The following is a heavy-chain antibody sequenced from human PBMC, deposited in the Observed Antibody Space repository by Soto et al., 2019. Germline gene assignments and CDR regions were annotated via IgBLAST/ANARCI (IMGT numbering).Heavy chain of an antibody. V-gene: IGHV4-4*02. D-gene: IGHD3-22*01. Sequence: PSETLSLTCAVSGGSISSSNWWSWVRQPPGKGLEWIGEIYHSGSTNYNPSLKSRVTIPVDKSKNQFSLKLSSVTAADTAVYYCARRGLSYYDSSGYFDYWGQGTRVTVSS. CDR1: GGSISSSNW. CDR3: ARRGLSYYDSSGYFDY. CDR2: IYHSGST. J-gene: IGHJ4*02.